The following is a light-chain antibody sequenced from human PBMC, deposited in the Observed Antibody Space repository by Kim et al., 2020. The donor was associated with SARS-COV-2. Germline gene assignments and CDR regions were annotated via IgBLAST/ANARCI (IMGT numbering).Light chain of an antibody. V-gene: IGKV1-39*01. J-gene: IGKJ4*01. CDR1: QNISSY. Sequence: ASVGDRVTITCRASQNISSYLNLYQQKPGKAPQLLIYAASSLQSGVPSRFSGSGSGTDFTLTISSLQPEDFATYYCQQSYSTLALTFGGGTKLEI. CDR2: AAS. CDR3: QQSYSTLALT.